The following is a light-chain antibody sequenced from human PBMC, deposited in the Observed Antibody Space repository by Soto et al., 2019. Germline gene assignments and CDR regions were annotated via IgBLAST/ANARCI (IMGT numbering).Light chain of an antibody. CDR1: QSVSSS. V-gene: IGKV3-15*01. CDR3: QQYNNWPPRT. CDR2: GAS. Sequence: EIVMTQSPATLSVSPGERATLSCRASQSVSSSLAWYQQKPGQTPRLLIHGASTRATGVPARFSGSGSGTEFTLTISSLQSEDFAVYYCQQYNNWPPRTFGQGTKVEIK. J-gene: IGKJ1*01.